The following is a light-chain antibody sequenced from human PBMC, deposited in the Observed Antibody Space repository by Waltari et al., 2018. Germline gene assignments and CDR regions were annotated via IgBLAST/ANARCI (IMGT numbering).Light chain of an antibody. Sequence: QSVLTQPPSVSGAPGQRVTISCTGNRSNIGADYDVQWYQQVPGTAPKILIYVNNNRASGVPARFSGSKSGTSASLAITGLQAEDEADYYCQSYDYSLRAAVFGGGTKLTVL. J-gene: IGLJ2*01. CDR3: QSYDYSLRAAV. CDR1: RSNIGADYD. CDR2: VNN. V-gene: IGLV1-40*01.